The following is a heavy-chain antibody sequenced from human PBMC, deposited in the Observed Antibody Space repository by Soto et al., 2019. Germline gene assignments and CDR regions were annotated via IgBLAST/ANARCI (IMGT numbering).Heavy chain of an antibody. CDR2: IIPILGIA. CDR1: GYTFTSYY. V-gene: IGHV1-69*04. D-gene: IGHD5-18*01. J-gene: IGHJ6*03. Sequence: GASVKVSCKASGYTFTSYYMHWVRQAPGQGLEWMGRIIPILGIANYAQKFQGRVTITADKSTSTAYMELSSLRSEDTAVYYCAKAGGYSYGRLNYYYYMDVWGKGTTVTVSS. CDR3: AKAGGYSYGRLNYYYYMDV.